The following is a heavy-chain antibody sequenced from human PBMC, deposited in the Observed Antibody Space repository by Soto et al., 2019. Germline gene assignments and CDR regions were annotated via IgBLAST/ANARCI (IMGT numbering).Heavy chain of an antibody. J-gene: IGHJ6*02. V-gene: IGHV4-4*02. D-gene: IGHD3-10*01. Sequence: SETLSLTXAVSGGSISSSNWWSWVRQPPGKGLEWIGEIYHSGSTNYNPSLKSRVTISVDKSKNQFSLKLSSVTAADTAVYYCARAVLLWFGELLTGMDVWGQGTTVTVSS. CDR1: GGSISSSNW. CDR3: ARAVLLWFGELLTGMDV. CDR2: IYHSGST.